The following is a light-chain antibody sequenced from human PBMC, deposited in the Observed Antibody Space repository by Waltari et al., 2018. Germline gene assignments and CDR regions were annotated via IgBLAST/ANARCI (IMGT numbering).Light chain of an antibody. Sequence: EIVLTQSPATLSLSPGERETLSCRASESIGIYLTWYQHKPGQATRLLIYDASNRSTGIPARFRCGGSWSDFPLTINSLEPDHFTFSYCQHRRNWPPSPFG. J-gene: IGKJ2*01. CDR3: QHRRNWPPSP. CDR2: DAS. CDR1: ESIGIY. V-gene: IGKV3-11*02.